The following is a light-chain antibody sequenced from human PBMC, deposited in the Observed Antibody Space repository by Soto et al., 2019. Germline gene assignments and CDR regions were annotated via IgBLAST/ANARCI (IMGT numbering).Light chain of an antibody. Sequence: EIVLTQSPGTLSLSPGERATLSCRASQSVSSSYLAWYQQKPGQAPRLLIYDASSRATGIPDRFSGSGSGTDFTLTITRLEPEDFAVYYCQQSGSSPFTFGPGTQVDIK. CDR2: DAS. CDR1: QSVSSSY. CDR3: QQSGSSPFT. J-gene: IGKJ3*01. V-gene: IGKV3-20*01.